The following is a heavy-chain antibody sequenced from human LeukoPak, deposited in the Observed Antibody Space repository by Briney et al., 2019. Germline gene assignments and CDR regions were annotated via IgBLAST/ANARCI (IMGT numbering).Heavy chain of an antibody. V-gene: IGHV5-51*01. CDR1: GYSFTSYW. J-gene: IGHJ6*02. Sequence: GEALKISFKGSGYSFTSYWIGWVRPMPGKGRGWMGIIYPGDSDTRYSPSFQGQVTISADKSISTAYLQWSSLKASDTAMYYCARNEVYYGSGSYYYGMDVWGQGTTVTVSS. CDR3: ARNEVYYGSGSYYYGMDV. D-gene: IGHD3-10*01. CDR2: IYPGDSDT.